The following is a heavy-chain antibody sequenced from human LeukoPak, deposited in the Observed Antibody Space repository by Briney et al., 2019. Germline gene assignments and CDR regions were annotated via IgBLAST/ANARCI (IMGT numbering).Heavy chain of an antibody. CDR1: GFTFSSYG. CDR2: IWYDGSNK. J-gene: IGHJ4*02. CDR3: AKTRGMIVVVTPWNYFDY. Sequence: HPARSLRLSCAASGFTFSSYGMHWVRQAPGKGLEWVAVIWYDGSNKYYADSVKGRFTISRDNSKNTLYLQMNSLRAEDTAVYYCAKTRGMIVVVTPWNYFDYWGQGTLVTVSS. V-gene: IGHV3-33*06. D-gene: IGHD3-22*01.